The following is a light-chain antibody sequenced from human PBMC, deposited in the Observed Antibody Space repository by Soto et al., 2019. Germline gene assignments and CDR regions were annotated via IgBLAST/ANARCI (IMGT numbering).Light chain of an antibody. V-gene: IGKV3-20*01. Sequence: PGERATLSCRASQSVSSNYLAWHQQKPGQSPRLLIYGATNRATGIPDRFSASGSGTEFTLTISRLEPEDFALYFCQQYGSSPYTFGQGTQLDIK. CDR3: QQYGSSPYT. CDR2: GAT. CDR1: QSVSSNY. J-gene: IGKJ2*01.